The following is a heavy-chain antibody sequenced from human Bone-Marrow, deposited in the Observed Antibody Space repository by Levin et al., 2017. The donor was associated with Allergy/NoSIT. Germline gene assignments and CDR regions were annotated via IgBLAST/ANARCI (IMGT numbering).Heavy chain of an antibody. CDR3: VRDTHTADNGLDV. CDR2: ILNDGSQS. V-gene: IGHV3-33*05. D-gene: IGHD1-14*01. Sequence: GESLKISCAASGFTFSSYGMHWVRQAPGKGLEWVAVILNDGSQSHYAEAVRDRFTISRDNYKNTMYLQMNSLRAEDSAVYYCVRDTHTADNGLDVWGPGATVAVSS. CDR1: GFTFSSYG. J-gene: IGHJ6*02.